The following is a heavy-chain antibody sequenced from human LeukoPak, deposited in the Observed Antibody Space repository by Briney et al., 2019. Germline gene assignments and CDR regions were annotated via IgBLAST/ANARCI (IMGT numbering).Heavy chain of an antibody. D-gene: IGHD6-19*01. Sequence: ASVKVSCKASGYTFTSYYMHWVRQAPGQGLEWMGIINPSGGSTSYAQKFQGRVTMTRDMSTSTVYMELSSLRSEDTAVYYCAREAVAGTGGDYYYYMDVWGQGTLVTVSS. CDR1: GYTFTSYY. CDR3: AREAVAGTGGDYYYYMDV. CDR2: INPSGGST. V-gene: IGHV1-46*01. J-gene: IGHJ6*03.